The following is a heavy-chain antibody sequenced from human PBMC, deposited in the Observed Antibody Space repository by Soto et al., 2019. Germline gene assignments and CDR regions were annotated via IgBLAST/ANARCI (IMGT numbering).Heavy chain of an antibody. D-gene: IGHD6-6*01. V-gene: IGHV1-69*06. CDR1: GGTFSSYA. Sequence: ASVKVSCKASGGTFSSYAISWVRQAPGQGLEWMGGIIPIFGTANYAQKFQGRVTITADKSTSTAYMELSSLRSEDTAVYYCAREGGIAARPDGIDVWGQGTTVTVSS. CDR3: AREGGIAARPDGIDV. J-gene: IGHJ6*02. CDR2: IIPIFGTA.